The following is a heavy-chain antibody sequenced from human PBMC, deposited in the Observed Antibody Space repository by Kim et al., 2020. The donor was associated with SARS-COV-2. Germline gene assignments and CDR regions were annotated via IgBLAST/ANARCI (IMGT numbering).Heavy chain of an antibody. Sequence: GGSLRLSCAASGFTFSSYAMSWVRQAPGKGLEWVSAISGSGGSTYYADSVKGRFTISRDNSKSTLYLLMNSLRAEDTAVYYCAKDPRYNWNYGDYWGQGTLVTVSS. D-gene: IGHD1-7*01. J-gene: IGHJ4*02. CDR2: ISGSGGST. CDR1: GFTFSSYA. V-gene: IGHV3-23*01. CDR3: AKDPRYNWNYGDY.